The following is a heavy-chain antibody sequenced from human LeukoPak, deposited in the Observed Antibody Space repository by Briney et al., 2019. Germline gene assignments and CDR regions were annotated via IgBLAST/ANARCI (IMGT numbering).Heavy chain of an antibody. J-gene: IGHJ4*02. CDR1: GYTFTGYY. V-gene: IGHV1-18*04. D-gene: IGHD1-26*01. Sequence: ASVKVSCKASGYTFTGYYMHWVRQAPGQGLEWMGWISAYNGNTNYAQKLQGRVTMTTDTSTSTAYMELRSLRSDDTAVYYCALRSTRDYWGQGTLVTVSS. CDR3: ALRSTRDY. CDR2: ISAYNGNT.